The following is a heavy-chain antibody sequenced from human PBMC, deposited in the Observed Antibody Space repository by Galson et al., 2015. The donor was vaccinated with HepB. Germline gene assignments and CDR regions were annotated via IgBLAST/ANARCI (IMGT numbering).Heavy chain of an antibody. J-gene: IGHJ4*02. CDR3: ARDPDDYGDYGALDY. Sequence: SLRLSCAASGFTFSSYSMNWVRQAPGKGLEWVSSISSSSSYIYYADSVKGRFTISRDNAKNSLYLQMNSLRAEDTAVYYCARDPDDYGDYGALDYWGQGTLVTVSS. CDR1: GFTFSSYS. CDR2: ISSSSSYI. D-gene: IGHD4-17*01. V-gene: IGHV3-21*01.